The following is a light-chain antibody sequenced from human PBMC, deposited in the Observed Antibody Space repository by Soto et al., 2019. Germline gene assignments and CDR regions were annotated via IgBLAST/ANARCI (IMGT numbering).Light chain of an antibody. CDR3: ISYTDRQSDL. J-gene: IGLJ1*01. CDR2: AVS. Sequence: QSALTQSASVSGSPGQSITISCSGTSSDIGSYSHVAWYQQFPGKSPKLMIYAVSDRPPGVSDRFSGSKSGITASLTISGLQTEDEADYYCISYTDRQSDLFGTGTKVTVL. CDR1: SSDIGSYSH. V-gene: IGLV2-14*03.